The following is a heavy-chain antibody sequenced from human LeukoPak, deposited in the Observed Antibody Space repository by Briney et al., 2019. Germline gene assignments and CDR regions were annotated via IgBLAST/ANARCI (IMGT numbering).Heavy chain of an antibody. CDR1: GYTFTGYG. V-gene: IGHV1-18*01. CDR2: ISVYNGNI. CDR3: ARAAIAAAGTRYFQH. Sequence: ASVKVSCKASGYTFTGYGISWVRQAPGQGLEWMGWISVYNGNINYAQKLQGRVTMTTDTSTSTAYMELRSLRSDDTAVYYCARAAIAAAGTRYFQHWGQGTLVTVSS. J-gene: IGHJ1*01. D-gene: IGHD6-13*01.